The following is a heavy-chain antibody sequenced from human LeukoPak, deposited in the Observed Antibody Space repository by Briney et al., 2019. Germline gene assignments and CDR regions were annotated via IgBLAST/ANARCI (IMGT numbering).Heavy chain of an antibody. CDR3: ATVVAAEYYFDY. Sequence: ASVKVSCKASGYTFTGYYMHWVRQAPGQGLEWMGWINPNSGGTNYAQKFQGRVTMTRGTSISTAYMELSRLRSDDTAVYYCATVVAAEYYFDYWGQGTLVTVSS. CDR2: INPNSGGT. J-gene: IGHJ4*02. CDR1: GYTFTGYY. V-gene: IGHV1-2*02. D-gene: IGHD2-15*01.